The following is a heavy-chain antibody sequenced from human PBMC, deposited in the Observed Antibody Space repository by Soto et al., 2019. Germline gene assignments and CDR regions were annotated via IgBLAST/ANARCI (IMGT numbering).Heavy chain of an antibody. CDR1: GGTFSSYA. V-gene: IGHV1-69*12. Sequence: QVQLVQSGAEVKKPGSSVKVSCKASGGTFSSYAISWVRQAPGQGLDWMGGIIPIFGTANYAQKFQGRVTITADESTSTAYMELSSLRSEDTAVYYCARPTRYYYDSSGQSAWFDPWGQGTLVTVSS. J-gene: IGHJ5*02. CDR2: IIPIFGTA. CDR3: ARPTRYYYDSSGQSAWFDP. D-gene: IGHD3-22*01.